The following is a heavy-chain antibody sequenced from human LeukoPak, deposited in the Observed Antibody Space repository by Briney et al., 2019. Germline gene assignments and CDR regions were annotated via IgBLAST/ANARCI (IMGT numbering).Heavy chain of an antibody. D-gene: IGHD4-17*01. CDR2: ISSSGDYI. CDR3: ARGATVTTDWYFDL. CDR1: GFSFSIFS. J-gene: IGHJ2*01. V-gene: IGHV3-21*01. Sequence: GGSLRLSCAASGFSFSIFSMNRVRQAPGKGLEWLSSISSSGDYIYYADSLKGRFTISRDNAKNSLYLQMSSLRAEDTSVYYCARGATVTTDWYFDLWGRGTLVTVSS.